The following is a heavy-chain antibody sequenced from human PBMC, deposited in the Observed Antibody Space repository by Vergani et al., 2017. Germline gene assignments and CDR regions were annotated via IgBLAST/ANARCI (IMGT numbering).Heavy chain of an antibody. V-gene: IGHV3-23*01. CDR1: GFTFSSYA. CDR2: ISGSGGST. D-gene: IGHD6-19*01. J-gene: IGHJ4*02. CDR3: VLGSKWGIAVADPFDY. Sequence: EVQLLESGGGLVQPGGSLRLSCAASGFTFSSYAMSWVRQAPGKGLEWVSAISGSGGSTYYADSVKGRFTISRDNSKNTLYLQMSSLRAEDTAVYYCVLGSKWGIAVADPFDYWGQGTLVTVSS.